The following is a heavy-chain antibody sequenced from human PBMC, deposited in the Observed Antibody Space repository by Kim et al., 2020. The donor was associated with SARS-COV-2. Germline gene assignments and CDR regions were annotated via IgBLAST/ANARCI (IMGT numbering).Heavy chain of an antibody. Sequence: SVKVSCMASGGTFSSYAISWVRQAPGQGLEWMGGIIPIFGTANYAQKFQGRVTITADESTSTAYMELSSLRSEDTAVYYCARETPVTVKWGRGDYYYGMDVWGQGSTVTVSS. D-gene: IGHD4-17*01. CDR2: IIPIFGTA. CDR3: ARETPVTVKWGRGDYYYGMDV. CDR1: GGTFSSYA. V-gene: IGHV1-69*13. J-gene: IGHJ6*02.